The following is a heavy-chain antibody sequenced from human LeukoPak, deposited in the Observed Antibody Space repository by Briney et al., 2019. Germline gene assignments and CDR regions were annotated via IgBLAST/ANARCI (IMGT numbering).Heavy chain of an antibody. J-gene: IGHJ4*02. CDR2: IKTKTDGGTT. CDR3: MTDLGFYYFVSGSYRSPLDY. V-gene: IGHV3-15*01. CDR1: QFTFTNAW. Sequence: PRGSLRLSCTASQFTFTNAWISWVRQAPREGLEWGGRIKTKTDGGTTDYAAPVTGRFTISRDDSKNILYLQMNSLRTVDTAVYYCMTDLGFYYFVSGSYRSPLDYWGQGTPVTVSS. D-gene: IGHD3-10*01.